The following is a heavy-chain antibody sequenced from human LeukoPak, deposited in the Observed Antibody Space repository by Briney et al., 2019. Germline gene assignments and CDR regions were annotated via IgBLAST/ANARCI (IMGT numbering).Heavy chain of an antibody. D-gene: IGHD3-10*01. Sequence: SVKVSCKASGGTFSSYAISWVRQAPGQGLEWMGGIIPIFGTANYAQKFQGRVTITADKSTSTAYMELSSLRSEDTAVYYCARDTLRFGELLPDYYYCMDVWGKGTTVTVSS. CDR1: GGTFSSYA. J-gene: IGHJ6*03. V-gene: IGHV1-69*06. CDR3: ARDTLRFGELLPDYYYCMDV. CDR2: IIPIFGTA.